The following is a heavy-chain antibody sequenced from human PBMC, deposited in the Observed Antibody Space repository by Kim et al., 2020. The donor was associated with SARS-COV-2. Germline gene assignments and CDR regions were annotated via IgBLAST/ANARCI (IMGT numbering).Heavy chain of an antibody. CDR3: ARETMVATIFLDY. V-gene: IGHV1-18*01. Sequence: YAQKLQGRVTMTTDTSTSTAYMELRSLRSDETAVYYCARETMVATIFLDYWGQGTLVTVSS. D-gene: IGHD5-12*01. J-gene: IGHJ4*02.